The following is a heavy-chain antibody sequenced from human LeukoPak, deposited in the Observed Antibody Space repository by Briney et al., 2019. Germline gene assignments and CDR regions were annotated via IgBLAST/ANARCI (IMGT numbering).Heavy chain of an antibody. Sequence: SETLSLTCTVSGGSISSYYWSWIRQPPGKGLEWIGYIYYSGSTNYNPSLKSRVTISVDTSKNQFSLKLSSVTAADTAVYYRARGLVGALRPFDYWGQGTLVTVSS. CDR1: GGSISSYY. J-gene: IGHJ4*02. D-gene: IGHD1-26*01. V-gene: IGHV4-59*01. CDR2: IYYSGST. CDR3: ARGLVGALRPFDY.